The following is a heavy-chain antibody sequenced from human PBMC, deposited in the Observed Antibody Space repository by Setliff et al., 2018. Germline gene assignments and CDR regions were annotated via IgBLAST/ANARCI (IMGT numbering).Heavy chain of an antibody. CDR2: INQSGNT. D-gene: IGHD3-3*01. CDR1: GGSFSDYY. V-gene: IGHV4-34*01. J-gene: IGHJ4*02. CDR3: RFWSSYYKNDY. Sequence: SETLSLTCTVYGGSFSDYYSGWIRQSPGKRPEWIAEINQSGNTNYNPSLNSRVSVSVDTPTNQFSLKVFSVTAADTAVYYCRFWSSYYKNDYWAQGTLVTVSS.